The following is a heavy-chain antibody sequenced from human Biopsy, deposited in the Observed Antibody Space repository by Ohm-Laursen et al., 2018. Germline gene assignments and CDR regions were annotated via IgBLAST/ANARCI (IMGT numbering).Heavy chain of an antibody. V-gene: IGHV3-7*01. CDR3: ARNLGVTPGYQDY. CDR1: GITFNSDW. CDR2: IREHGNEE. Sequence: GSLRLSCAASGITFNSDWMSWVRQAPRKGLEWVAIIREHGNEEFYVDSVKGRFTISRDNAKNSLYLQMNSLRAEDTAVYYCARNLGVTPGYQDYWGQGTLVTVSS. D-gene: IGHD2-2*01. J-gene: IGHJ4*02.